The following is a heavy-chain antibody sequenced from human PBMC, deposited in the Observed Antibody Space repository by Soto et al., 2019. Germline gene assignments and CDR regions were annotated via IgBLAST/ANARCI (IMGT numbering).Heavy chain of an antibody. Sequence: PGGSLRLSCAASGFTFSNAWMNWVRQAPGKGLEWVGRIKSKTDGGTTDYAAPVKGRFTISRDDSKNTLYLQMNSLKTEDTAVYYCTIVVVPAANLRDYYYYGMDVWGQGTTVTVSS. CDR2: IKSKTDGGTT. J-gene: IGHJ6*02. CDR1: GFTFSNAW. CDR3: TIVVVPAANLRDYYYYGMDV. V-gene: IGHV3-15*07. D-gene: IGHD2-2*01.